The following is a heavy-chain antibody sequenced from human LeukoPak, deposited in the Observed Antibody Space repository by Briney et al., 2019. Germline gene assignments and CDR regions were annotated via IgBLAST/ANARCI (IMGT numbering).Heavy chain of an antibody. CDR3: ARVRYYYDSSGYYPYY. V-gene: IGHV3-30-3*01. Sequence: GGSLRLSCAASGFTFGSYAMHWVRQAPGKGLEWVAVISYGGSNKYYADSVKGRFTISRDNSKNTLYLQMNSLRAEDTAVYYCARVRYYYDSSGYYPYYWGQGTLVTVSS. D-gene: IGHD3-22*01. CDR1: GFTFGSYA. J-gene: IGHJ4*02. CDR2: ISYGGSNK.